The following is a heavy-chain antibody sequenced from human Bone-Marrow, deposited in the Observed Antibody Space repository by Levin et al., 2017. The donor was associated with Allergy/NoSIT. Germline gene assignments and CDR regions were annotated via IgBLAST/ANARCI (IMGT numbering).Heavy chain of an antibody. V-gene: IGHV3-30-3*01. Sequence: PGGSLRLSCAASGFTFRSYVMHWVRQTPGQGLQWVSVISYDEDIKYAADPVKGRFTISRDNSKDTLYLQMNSLRPEDTSIYYCAREVGCRSYYFDVSGYTCRDGTPHFDLWGQGALVTVSS. CDR3: AREVGCRSYYFDVSGYTCRDGTPHFDL. J-gene: IGHJ4*02. CDR1: GFTFRSYV. D-gene: IGHD3-22*01. CDR2: ISYDEDIK.